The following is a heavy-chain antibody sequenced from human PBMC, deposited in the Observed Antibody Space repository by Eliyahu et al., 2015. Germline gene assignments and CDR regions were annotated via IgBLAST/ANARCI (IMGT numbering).Heavy chain of an antibody. CDR3: AGGFGWNYLYFDY. D-gene: IGHD1-7*01. CDR1: GFTVSSKY. Sequence: EVQLVESGGGLIQPGGSLRLSCAASGFTVSSKYMXWVRQAPGKGLEWVSLIYSDGSTNYADSVRGRFTISRDTSKNTLYLQMNSLRAEDSAVYYCAGGFGWNYLYFDYWGQGTLVTVSS. J-gene: IGHJ4*02. CDR2: IYSDGST. V-gene: IGHV3-53*01.